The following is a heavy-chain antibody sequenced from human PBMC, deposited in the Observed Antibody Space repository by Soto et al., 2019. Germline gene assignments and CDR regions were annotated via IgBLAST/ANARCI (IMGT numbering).Heavy chain of an antibody. CDR3: ARDSGGAIVVIPAAYGMDV. CDR2: INLNSGGT. V-gene: IGHV1-2*04. D-gene: IGHD2-2*01. Sequence: ASVKVSCKASGYTFTDYYLHWVRQAPGQGLEWMGWINLNSGGTQYAQNFQGWVTMTRDTSISTAYMEVSRLRSDDAAVYYCARDSGGAIVVIPAAYGMDVWGQGTTVTVSS. CDR1: GYTFTDYY. J-gene: IGHJ6*02.